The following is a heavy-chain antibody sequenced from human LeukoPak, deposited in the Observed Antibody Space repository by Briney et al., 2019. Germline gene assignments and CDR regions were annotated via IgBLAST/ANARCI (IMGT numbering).Heavy chain of an antibody. CDR2: IWYDGSNK. D-gene: IGHD1-1*01. CDR3: ARDPKRGLALYWYFDL. CDR1: GFTFSSYG. Sequence: GRSLRLSCAASGFTFSSYGMHWVRQAPGKGLEWVAVIWYDGSNKYYADSVKGRFTISRDNSKNTLYLQMNSLRAEDTAVYYCARDPKRGLALYWYFDLWGRGTLVTVSS. J-gene: IGHJ2*01. V-gene: IGHV3-33*08.